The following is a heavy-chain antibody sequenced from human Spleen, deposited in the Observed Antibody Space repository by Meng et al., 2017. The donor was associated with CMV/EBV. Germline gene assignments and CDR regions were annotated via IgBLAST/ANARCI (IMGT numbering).Heavy chain of an antibody. CDR1: GCISTSYA. D-gene: IGHD2-2*01. V-gene: IGHV3-23*01. CDR2: ISDSGVKP. CDR3: AKVYDSGHCSDTSCHRRGFDY. Sequence: GESLKISCAASGCISTSYAMSWVRQAPGKGLEWVSGISDSGVKPDYADSVKGRFTISKDSAKNTVWLQMNSLRADDTAVYYCAKVYDSGHCSDTSCHRRGFDYWGQGTLVTVSS. J-gene: IGHJ4*02.